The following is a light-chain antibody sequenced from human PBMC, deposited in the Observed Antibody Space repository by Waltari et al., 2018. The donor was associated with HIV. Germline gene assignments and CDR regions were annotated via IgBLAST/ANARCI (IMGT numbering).Light chain of an antibody. J-gene: IGLJ2*01. V-gene: IGLV2-8*01. CDR1: SRDGGGYNY. CDR2: EVS. CDR3: SSYAGSNTDVV. Sequence: QSALTQPPSASGSPGQSVTISCTGTSRDGGGYNYVSWYQQHPGKAPKLMIYEVSKRPSGVPDRFSGSKSGNTASLTVSGLQAEDEADYYCSSYAGSNTDVVFGGGTKLTVL.